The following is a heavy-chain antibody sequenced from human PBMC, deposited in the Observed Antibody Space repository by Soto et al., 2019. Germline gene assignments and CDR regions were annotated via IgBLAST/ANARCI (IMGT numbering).Heavy chain of an antibody. V-gene: IGHV3-23*01. D-gene: IGHD1-7*01. CDR1: GFTFSTYA. J-gene: IGHJ4*02. CDR2: ISANGQGI. Sequence: GGSLRLSCAASGFTFSTYALSWVRQAPGKGLEWVSAISANGQGIYYADSVRGRFTISRDNSKNTIFLHMDSLRAEDTAVYYCAKDRNYPRDQFHYWGQGALVTVSS. CDR3: AKDRNYPRDQFHY.